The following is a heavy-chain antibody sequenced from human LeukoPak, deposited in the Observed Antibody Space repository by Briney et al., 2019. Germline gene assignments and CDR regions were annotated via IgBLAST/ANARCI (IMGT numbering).Heavy chain of an antibody. V-gene: IGHV1-8*01. J-gene: IGHJ6*03. Sequence: GASVKVSCKASGYTFTSYDINWVRQATGQGLEWMGWMNPNSGNTGYAQKFQGRVTFTRNTSVSTAYMELDILISEDTAVYFCARGGITGTDAEYYYYYMDVWGKGTTVTVSS. CDR2: MNPNSGNT. D-gene: IGHD1-7*01. CDR1: GYTFTSYD. CDR3: ARGGITGTDAEYYYYYMDV.